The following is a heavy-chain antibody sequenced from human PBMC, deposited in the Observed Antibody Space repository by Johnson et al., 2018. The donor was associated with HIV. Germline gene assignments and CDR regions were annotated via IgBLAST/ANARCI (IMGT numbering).Heavy chain of an antibody. V-gene: IGHV3-74*02. D-gene: IGHD3-3*01. J-gene: IGHJ3*02. CDR3: AKGGPVLQFLEWLPGRAFDI. CDR2: IISDATTA. Sequence: VQLVESGGGVAQPGRSLRLSCAASGFSFSTYWMHWVRQAPGQGLVWVSRIISDATTAIYTDSVKGRFTISRDISKNTLYLQMNSLRAEDTAVYYCAKGGPVLQFLEWLPGRAFDIWGQGTMVTVSS. CDR1: GFSFSTYW.